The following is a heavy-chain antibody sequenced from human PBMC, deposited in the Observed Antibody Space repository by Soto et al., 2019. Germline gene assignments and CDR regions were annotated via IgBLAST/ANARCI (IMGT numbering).Heavy chain of an antibody. J-gene: IGHJ5*02. CDR1: GFTFSSYA. V-gene: IGHV3-23*01. D-gene: IGHD2-21*01. CDR3: TRAESPETAYFSDA. CDR2: ISGSGGST. Sequence: GGSLRLSCAASGFTFSSYAMSWVRQAPGKGLEWVSAISGSGGSTYYADSVKGRFTISRDNSKNTLYLQMNSLKTEDSAVYFCTRAESPETAYFSDAWGQGTQVTVSS.